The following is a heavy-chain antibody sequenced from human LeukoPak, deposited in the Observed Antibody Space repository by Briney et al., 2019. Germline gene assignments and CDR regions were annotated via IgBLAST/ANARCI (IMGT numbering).Heavy chain of an antibody. CDR1: GFTFTTYW. Sequence: GGSLRLSCAASGFTFTTYWMHWVRQAPGKGLVWVSHINSDGSITSYADSVKGQFTISRDNAKNTLYLQMNSLRAEDTAVYYCARDAVDTANAVWGQGTTVTVSS. J-gene: IGHJ6*02. CDR2: INSDGSIT. CDR3: ARDAVDTANAV. D-gene: IGHD5-18*01. V-gene: IGHV3-74*01.